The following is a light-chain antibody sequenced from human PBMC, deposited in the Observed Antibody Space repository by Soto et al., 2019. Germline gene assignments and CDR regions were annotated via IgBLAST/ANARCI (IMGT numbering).Light chain of an antibody. V-gene: IGKV1-17*01. CDR1: QGVRND. CDR3: LQYNSYALT. J-gene: IGKJ1*01. Sequence: DIPMTQSPSSLSASVGDRVTITCRASQGVRNDLGWYQQKPGKAPKRLIYDASSLQSGVPSRFSGSGSGTVFTLTISSQQADDFATYYCLQYNSYALTFGQGTKVDIQ. CDR2: DAS.